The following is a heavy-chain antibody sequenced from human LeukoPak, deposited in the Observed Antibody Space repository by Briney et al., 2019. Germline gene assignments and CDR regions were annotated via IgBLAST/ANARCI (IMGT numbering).Heavy chain of an antibody. D-gene: IGHD3-10*01. V-gene: IGHV4-34*01. CDR1: GGSFSGYY. Sequence: SETLSLTCAVYGGSFSGYYWSWIRQPPGKGLEWIGEINHSGSTNYNPSLKSRVTISVDTSKNQFSLKLSSVTAADTAVYYCARGVTTMVRGVIMPGFYYYYYYMDVWGKGTTVTVSS. CDR2: INHSGST. J-gene: IGHJ6*03. CDR3: ARGVTTMVRGVIMPGFYYYYYYMDV.